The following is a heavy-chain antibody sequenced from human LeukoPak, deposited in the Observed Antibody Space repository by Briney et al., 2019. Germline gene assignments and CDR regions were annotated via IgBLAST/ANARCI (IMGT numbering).Heavy chain of an antibody. J-gene: IGHJ4*02. CDR1: GFTFSNFA. CDR3: AKRGVVIRVILVGFHKEAYYFDS. D-gene: IGHD3-22*01. CDR2: ISGSGGTT. V-gene: IGHV3-23*01. Sequence: GGSLRLSCAASGFTFSNFAMGWVRQAPGKGLEWVSIISGSGGTTYYADSVKGRFTISRDNSKDTLYMQMNSLRAEDTALYFCAKRGVVIRVILVGFHKEAYYFDSWGQGALVTVSS.